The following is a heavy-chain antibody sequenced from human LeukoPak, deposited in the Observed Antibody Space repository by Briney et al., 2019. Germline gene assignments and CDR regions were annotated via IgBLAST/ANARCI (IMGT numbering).Heavy chain of an antibody. V-gene: IGHV3-9*01. CDR2: ISWNSGTK. CDR3: AKASSHWYFDL. Sequence: PGGPLRLPCATSGFTFSDYAMHWARPAPGLGLEWVAGISWNSGTKDYPDSVKGRFTISRDSAEKSLFLQMNTLRPEDTAFYYCAKASSHWYFDLWGRGTLVTVSS. J-gene: IGHJ2*01. CDR1: GFTFSDYA.